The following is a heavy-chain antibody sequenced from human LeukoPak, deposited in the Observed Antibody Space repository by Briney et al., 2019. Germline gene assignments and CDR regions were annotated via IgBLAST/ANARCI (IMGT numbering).Heavy chain of an antibody. D-gene: IGHD1-26*01. CDR3: ARGWGSGSYLKTGFDY. CDR1: GYTFTSCD. V-gene: IGHV1-8*01. Sequence: ASVKVSCKASGYTFTSCDINWVRQATGQGLEWMGWTNPNSGNTGYAQKFQGRVTMTRNTSISTAYMELSSLRSEDTAMYYCARGWGSGSYLKTGFDYWGQGTLVTVSS. J-gene: IGHJ4*02. CDR2: TNPNSGNT.